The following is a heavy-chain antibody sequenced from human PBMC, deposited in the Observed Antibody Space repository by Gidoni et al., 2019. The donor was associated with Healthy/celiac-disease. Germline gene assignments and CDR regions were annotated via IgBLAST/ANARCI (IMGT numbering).Heavy chain of an antibody. V-gene: IGHV3-21*01. CDR3: ARVYYDFWSGFNYYYYGMDV. D-gene: IGHD3-3*01. J-gene: IGHJ6*02. Sequence: EVQLVESGGGLVKPGGSLRLSCAAPGFTFSSHSMNWVRQAPGKGLEWVSSISSSSSYIYYADSVKGRFTISRDNAKNSLYLQMNSLRAEDTAVYYCARVYYDFWSGFNYYYYGMDVWGQGTTVTVSS. CDR1: GFTFSSHS. CDR2: ISSSSSYI.